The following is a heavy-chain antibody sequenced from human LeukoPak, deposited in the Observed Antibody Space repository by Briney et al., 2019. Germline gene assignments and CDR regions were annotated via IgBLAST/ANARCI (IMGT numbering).Heavy chain of an antibody. Sequence: NPSETLSLTCTVSGGSISSYYWSWIRQPAGKGQEWIGRIYTSGSTNYNPSLKSRVTMSVDTSKNQFSLKLSSVTAADTAVYYCASGTYCSSTSCYWDYWGQGTLVTVSS. CDR1: GGSISSYY. CDR2: IYTSGST. J-gene: IGHJ4*02. D-gene: IGHD2-2*01. V-gene: IGHV4-4*07. CDR3: ASGTYCSSTSCYWDY.